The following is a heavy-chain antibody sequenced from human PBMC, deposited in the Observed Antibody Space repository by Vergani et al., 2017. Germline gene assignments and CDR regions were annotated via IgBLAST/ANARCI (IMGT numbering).Heavy chain of an antibody. CDR2: IKQDGSEK. J-gene: IGHJ6*03. V-gene: IGHV3-7*01. Sequence: EVQLVESGGGLVQPGGSLRLSCAASGFTFSSYWMSWVRQAPGKGLEWVANIKQDGSEKYYVDSVKGRFTISRDNAKNSLYLQMNSLRAEDTAVYYCARDLRGSYYYYYMDVWGQGTLVTVSS. CDR3: ARDLRGSYYYYYMDV. CDR1: GFTFSSYW. D-gene: IGHD3-16*01.